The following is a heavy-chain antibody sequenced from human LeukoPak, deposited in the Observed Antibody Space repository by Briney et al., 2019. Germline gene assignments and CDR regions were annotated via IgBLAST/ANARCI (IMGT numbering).Heavy chain of an antibody. D-gene: IGHD3-10*01. J-gene: IGHJ4*02. Sequence: GGSLRLSCAASGFTFSSYEMNWVRQAPGKGLEWVSYISSSGSTIYYADSVKGRFTISRDNAKNSLYLQMNSLRAEDTAVYYCARPGVRGVIMAFDYWGQGTLVTVSS. CDR1: GFTFSSYE. CDR3: ARPGVRGVIMAFDY. V-gene: IGHV3-48*03. CDR2: ISSSGSTI.